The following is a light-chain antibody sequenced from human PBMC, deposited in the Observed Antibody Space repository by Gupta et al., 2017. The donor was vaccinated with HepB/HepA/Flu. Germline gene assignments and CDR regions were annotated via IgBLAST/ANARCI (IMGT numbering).Light chain of an antibody. Sequence: SALTQPRSVSGSPGQSVTISCTGTSSDVGGYNYVSWYQQHPGTAPKLMIYDVSKRPAGVPDRFSGTKSGNTASLTISGLKAEDEADYYCCSDAGSYTYVFGTGTKVTVL. J-gene: IGLJ1*01. CDR1: SSDVGGYNY. CDR3: CSDAGSYTYV. CDR2: DVS. V-gene: IGLV2-11*01.